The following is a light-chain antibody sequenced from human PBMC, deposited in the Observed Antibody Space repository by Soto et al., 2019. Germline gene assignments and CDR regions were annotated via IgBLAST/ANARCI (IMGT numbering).Light chain of an antibody. Sequence: EIVMTQSLATLSVSPGERATLSCRASQSVSSNLAWYQQKPGQAPRLLIYGASSRATGIPDRFSGSGSGTDFTLTISRLEPEDFAVYYCQQYGSSLITFGPGTKVDIK. CDR2: GAS. CDR3: QQYGSSLIT. V-gene: IGKV3-20*01. J-gene: IGKJ3*01. CDR1: QSVSSN.